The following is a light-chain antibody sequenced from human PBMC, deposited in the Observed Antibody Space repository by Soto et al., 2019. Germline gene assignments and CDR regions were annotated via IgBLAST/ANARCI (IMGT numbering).Light chain of an antibody. CDR1: QSVSSN. Sequence: EIVMTQSPATLSVSPGERATLSCRASQSVSSNLAWYQQKPGQAPRLLIYGASTTATGIPARFSGSGSGTEFILTISGLQSEDFAVYYCQQYNNWPPWTFGQGTKVEIK. CDR3: QQYNNWPPWT. J-gene: IGKJ1*01. V-gene: IGKV3-15*01. CDR2: GAS.